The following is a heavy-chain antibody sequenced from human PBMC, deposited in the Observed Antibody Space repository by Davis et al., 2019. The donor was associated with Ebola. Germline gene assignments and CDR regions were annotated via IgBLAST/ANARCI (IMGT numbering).Heavy chain of an antibody. Sequence: AASVKVFCKASGYTFTSYAMHWVRQAPGQRLEWMGWINAGNGNTKYSQKFQGRVTITRDTSASTAYMELSSLRSEDTAVYYCASSGAAMVLFYYGMDVWGQGTTVTVSS. J-gene: IGHJ6*02. CDR1: GYTFTSYA. CDR2: INAGNGNT. CDR3: ASSGAAMVLFYYGMDV. V-gene: IGHV1-3*01. D-gene: IGHD5-18*01.